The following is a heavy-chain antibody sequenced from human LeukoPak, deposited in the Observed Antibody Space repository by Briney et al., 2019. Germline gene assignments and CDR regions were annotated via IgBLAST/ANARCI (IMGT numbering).Heavy chain of an antibody. CDR2: INHSGST. J-gene: IGHJ5*02. Sequence: PSETLSLTCAVYGGSFSGYYWSWIRQPPGKGLEWIGEINHSGSTNYNPSLKSRVTISVDTSKNQFSLKLSSVTAADTAVYYCARAPLRYSSGPTGWFDPWGQGTLVTVSP. CDR1: GGSFSGYY. V-gene: IGHV4-34*01. D-gene: IGHD5-18*01. CDR3: ARAPLRYSSGPTGWFDP.